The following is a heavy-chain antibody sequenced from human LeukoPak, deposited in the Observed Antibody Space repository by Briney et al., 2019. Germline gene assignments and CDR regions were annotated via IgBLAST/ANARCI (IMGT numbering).Heavy chain of an antibody. V-gene: IGHV3-9*01. Sequence: PGRSLRLSCAASGFTFDDYAMHWVRQAPGKGLEWVSGISWNSGSIGYADSVKGRFTISRDNAKNSLYLQMNSLRAEDTALYYCAKCGLRAAGNACDYWGQGTLVTVSS. CDR3: AKCGLRAAGNACDY. D-gene: IGHD6-13*01. CDR2: ISWNSGSI. J-gene: IGHJ4*02. CDR1: GFTFDDYA.